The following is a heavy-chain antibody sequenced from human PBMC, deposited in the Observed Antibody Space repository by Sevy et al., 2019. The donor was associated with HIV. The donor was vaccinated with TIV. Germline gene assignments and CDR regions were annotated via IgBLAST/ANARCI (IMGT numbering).Heavy chain of an antibody. V-gene: IGHV3-23*01. CDR1: GFTFNTHA. D-gene: IGHD3-22*01. CDR2: ISGPGYCT. CDR3: AKALNPALESMLEVNLRSLKGFDV. J-gene: IGHJ3*01. Sequence: GGSLRLSCAASGFTFNTHAMNWVRQAPGKGLEWVSVISGPGYCTNYALSVKGRFTISRDNSKNTLFLQMNSLRDDDTAVYYCAKALNPALESMLEVNLRSLKGFDVWGQGTMVTVSS.